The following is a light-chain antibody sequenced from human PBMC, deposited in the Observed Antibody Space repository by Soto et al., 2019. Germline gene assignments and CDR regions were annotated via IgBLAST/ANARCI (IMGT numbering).Light chain of an antibody. V-gene: IGKV2-28*01. Sequence: DIVMTQSPRSLPVTPGEPASISCRSSQSLLQTNWYNYLDWYLQKPGQSPHLLIYLVSNRASGVPDRFSGSGSGTDFTLKISRVEAEDVGVYYCMQALQTPWTFGQGTKGEI. CDR3: MQALQTPWT. CDR1: QSLLQTNWYNY. J-gene: IGKJ1*01. CDR2: LVS.